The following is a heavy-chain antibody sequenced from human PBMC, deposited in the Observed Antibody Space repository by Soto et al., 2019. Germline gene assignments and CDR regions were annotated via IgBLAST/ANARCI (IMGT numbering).Heavy chain of an antibody. D-gene: IGHD3-3*01. CDR3: ARAYDFWSCYQVWDYMDV. CDR1: GYTFTTYA. Sequence: QVQLVQSGAEVKKPGSSVKVSCKASGYTFTTYAIHWVRQAPGQRHEWMGWINAGNGNTKYSQKFQGRVTITRDTAARTSYMERGCLRSEDTAVYNRARAYDFWSCYQVWDYMDVWGKGTTITV. CDR2: INAGNGNT. V-gene: IGHV1-3*01. J-gene: IGHJ6*03.